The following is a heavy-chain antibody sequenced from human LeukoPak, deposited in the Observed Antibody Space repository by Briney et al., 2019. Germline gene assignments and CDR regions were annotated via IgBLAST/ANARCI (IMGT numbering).Heavy chain of an antibody. CDR2: ISGYKGNT. V-gene: IGHV1-18*01. J-gene: IGHJ4*02. CDR1: GYTFTSYG. D-gene: IGHD3-3*01. CDR3: ARDNTELRFTQTFDY. Sequence: ASVKVSCKASGYTFTSYGITWVRQAPGQGLEWMGWISGYKGNTNYGQKFQGRVTMTTDTSTSTAYMELRSLRSDDTAVYYCARDNTELRFTQTFDYWGQETLVTVSS.